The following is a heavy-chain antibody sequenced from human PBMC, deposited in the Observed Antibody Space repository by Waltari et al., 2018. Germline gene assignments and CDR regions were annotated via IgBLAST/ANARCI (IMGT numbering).Heavy chain of an antibody. CDR3: ARAGRGYGGNSDYYYYYMDV. V-gene: IGHV4-59*11. Sequence: QVQLQESGPGLVKPSETLSLTCTVSGGSISSHYWSWIRQPPGKGREGMGYSYDSGRTNYNPSLRSRVTIAVDTSKNQFSLKLSSVNAADTAVYYYARAGRGYGGNSDYYYYYMDVWGKGTTVTVSS. CDR1: GGSISSHY. D-gene: IGHD4-17*01. J-gene: IGHJ6*03. CDR2: SYDSGRT.